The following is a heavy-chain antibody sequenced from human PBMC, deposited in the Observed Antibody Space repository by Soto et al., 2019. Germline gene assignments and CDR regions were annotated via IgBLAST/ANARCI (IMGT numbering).Heavy chain of an antibody. J-gene: IGHJ6*02. V-gene: IGHV1-69*13. CDR1: GGTFSSYA. CDR2: IIPIFGTA. Sequence: SVKVSCKASGGTFSSYAISWVRQAPGQGLEWMGGIIPIFGTANYAQKFQGRVTITADESTSTAYMELSSLRSEDTAVYYCARDTMVRGAYCVYGMDVWGQGTTVTVSS. CDR3: ARDTMVRGAYCVYGMDV. D-gene: IGHD3-10*01.